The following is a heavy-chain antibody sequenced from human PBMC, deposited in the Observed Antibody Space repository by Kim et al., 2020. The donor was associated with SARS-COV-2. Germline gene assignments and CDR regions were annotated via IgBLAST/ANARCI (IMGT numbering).Heavy chain of an antibody. V-gene: IGHV1-69*13. Sequence: SVKVSCKASGGTFSSYAISWVRQAPGQGLEWMGGIIPIFGTANYAQKFQGRVTITADESTSTAYMELSSLRSEDTAVYYCARGGGYYDILTGYFDYWGQGTLVTVSS. D-gene: IGHD3-9*01. J-gene: IGHJ4*02. CDR2: IIPIFGTA. CDR3: ARGGGYYDILTGYFDY. CDR1: GGTFSSYA.